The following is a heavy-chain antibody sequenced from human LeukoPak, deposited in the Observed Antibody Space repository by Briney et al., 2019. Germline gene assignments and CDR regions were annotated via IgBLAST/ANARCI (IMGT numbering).Heavy chain of an antibody. J-gene: IGHJ6*03. Sequence: GGSLRLSCAASGFTFSSYAMSWVRQAPGKGLEWVSAISGSGGSTYYADSVKGRFTISRDNSKNTLYLQMNSLRAEDTAVYYCAKNGDRGAYCSGGGCYPYFYYYMDVWGKGTTVTISS. CDR3: AKNGDRGAYCSGGGCYPYFYYYMDV. D-gene: IGHD2-15*01. CDR2: ISGSGGST. CDR1: GFTFSSYA. V-gene: IGHV3-23*01.